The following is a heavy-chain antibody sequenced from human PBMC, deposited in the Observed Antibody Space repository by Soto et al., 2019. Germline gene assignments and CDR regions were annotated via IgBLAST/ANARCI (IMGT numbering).Heavy chain of an antibody. CDR2: IHDSGST. J-gene: IGHJ5*02. CDR3: ARARRYCITTRCYLAWFDP. CDR1: GDSISSGDYY. V-gene: IGHV4-30-4*01. D-gene: IGHD2-2*01. Sequence: KPSETLSLTCSVSGDSISSGDYYWTWIRQPPGKGLEWIGYIHDSGSTPYNPSLKSRLTISLDTSKNQFSLKLSSVTAADTAVYYCARARRYCITTRCYLAWFDPWGQGTLVTVSS.